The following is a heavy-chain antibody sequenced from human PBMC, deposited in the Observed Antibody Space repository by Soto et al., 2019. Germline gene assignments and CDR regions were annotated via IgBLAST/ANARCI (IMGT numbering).Heavy chain of an antibody. D-gene: IGHD1-1*01. Sequence: QVQLQQWGAGLLKPSETLSLTCAVYGGFVSSGSYYWSWIRQPPGKGLEWSGEMSHSGGTHFNPSLKSRVTISIDTSKNQFSLNMSSVTAADTALYYCARVERGTATTVVDAFDIWGPGTMVTVSS. J-gene: IGHJ3*02. CDR2: MSHSGGT. CDR1: GGFVSSGSYY. V-gene: IGHV4-34*01. CDR3: ARVERGTATTVVDAFDI.